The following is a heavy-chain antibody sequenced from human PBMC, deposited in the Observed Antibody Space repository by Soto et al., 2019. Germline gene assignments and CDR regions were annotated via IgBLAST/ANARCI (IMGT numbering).Heavy chain of an antibody. V-gene: IGHV4-30-4*01. CDR2: VYYSGST. D-gene: IGHD1-7*01. CDR1: GGSISSGDYY. J-gene: IGHJ4*02. Sequence: SETLSLTCTVSGGSISSGDYYWSWIRQPPGKGLEWIGYVYYSGSTYYNPSLKSRVTISVDTSKNQFSLKLSSVTAADTAVYYCASFLELRYFDYWGQGTLVTVSS. CDR3: ASFLELRYFDY.